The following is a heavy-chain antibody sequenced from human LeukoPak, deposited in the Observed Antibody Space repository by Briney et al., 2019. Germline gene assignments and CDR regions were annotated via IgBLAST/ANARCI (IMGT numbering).Heavy chain of an antibody. CDR3: AKDAWGRATAGSAFDI. V-gene: IGHV3-30*02. CDR2: IRYDGSNK. D-gene: IGHD3-16*01. Sequence: GGSLRLSCAASGFTFSSYSMNWVRQAPGKGLEWVAFIRYDGSNKYYADSVKGRFTISRDNSKNTLYLQMNSLRAEDTAVYYCAKDAWGRATAGSAFDIWGQGTMVTVSS. J-gene: IGHJ3*02. CDR1: GFTFSSYS.